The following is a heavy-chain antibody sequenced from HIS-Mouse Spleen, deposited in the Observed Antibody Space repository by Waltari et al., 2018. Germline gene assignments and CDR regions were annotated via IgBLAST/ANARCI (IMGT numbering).Heavy chain of an antibody. Sequence: QVQLVQSGAEVKKPGASVKVSCKASGYTFTSYGISWVRPAPGQGLEWMGWISAYNGNTNYAQKLQGRVTMTTDTSTSTAYMELRSLRSDDTAVYYCARESLVGYSYGYRAFDIWGQGTMVTVSS. CDR3: ARESLVGYSYGYRAFDI. CDR1: GYTFTSYG. CDR2: ISAYNGNT. J-gene: IGHJ3*02. V-gene: IGHV1-18*01. D-gene: IGHD5-18*01.